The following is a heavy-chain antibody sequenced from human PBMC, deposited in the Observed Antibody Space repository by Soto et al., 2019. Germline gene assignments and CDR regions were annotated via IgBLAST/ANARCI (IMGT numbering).Heavy chain of an antibody. CDR3: ARTYYDFWSGYSNWFDP. Sequence: PSETLSLTCAVSGGSISSGGYSWSWIRQPPGKGLEWIGYIYHSGSTYYNPSLKSRVTISVDRSKNQFSLKLSSVTAADTAVYYCARTYYDFWSGYSNWFDPWRQRTLVTVSS. CDR2: IYHSGST. J-gene: IGHJ5*02. D-gene: IGHD3-3*01. V-gene: IGHV4-30-2*01. CDR1: GGSISSGGYS.